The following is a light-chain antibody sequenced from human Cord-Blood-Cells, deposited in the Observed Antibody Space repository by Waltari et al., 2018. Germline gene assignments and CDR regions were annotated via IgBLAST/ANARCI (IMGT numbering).Light chain of an antibody. V-gene: IGLV2-18*02. J-gene: IGLJ2*01. Sequence: QSALTQPPSVSGSPGQSVPIYCTGTSSDVGSYNRVSWYQQPPGTAPKLMVYEVSNRPSGGPVRVSGSKSGNTASLTISGLQAEDESEYYVSAYTRSSTYVVCGGGTTLTVL. CDR2: EVS. CDR3: SAYTRSSTYVV. CDR1: SSDVGSYNR.